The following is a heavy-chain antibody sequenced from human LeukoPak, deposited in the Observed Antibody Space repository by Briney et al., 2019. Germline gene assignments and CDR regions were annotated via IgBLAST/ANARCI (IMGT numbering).Heavy chain of an antibody. Sequence: GGSLRLSCAASGFTFSSYAMHWVRQAPGKGLEWVAVISYDGSNKYYADSVKGRFTISRDNAKNSLYLQMNSLRAEDTAVYYCARDLTLHYGGNTFDYWGQGTLVTVSS. J-gene: IGHJ4*02. V-gene: IGHV3-30-3*01. D-gene: IGHD4-23*01. CDR3: ARDLTLHYGGNTFDY. CDR1: GFTFSSYA. CDR2: ISYDGSNK.